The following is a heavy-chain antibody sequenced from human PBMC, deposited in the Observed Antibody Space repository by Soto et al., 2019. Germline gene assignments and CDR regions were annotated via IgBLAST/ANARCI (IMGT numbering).Heavy chain of an antibody. D-gene: IGHD6-13*01. CDR3: AKLPPSSSWYLDAFDI. J-gene: IGHJ3*02. V-gene: IGHV3-23*01. CDR1: GFTFSSYA. CDR2: ISGSGGST. Sequence: EVQLLESGGGLVQPGGSLRLSCAASGFTFSSYAMSWVRQAPGKGLEWVSAISGSGGSTYYADSVKGRFTISRDNSKNTLYLQMNSLRAEDTAVYYCAKLPPSSSWYLDAFDIWGQGKMVTVSS.